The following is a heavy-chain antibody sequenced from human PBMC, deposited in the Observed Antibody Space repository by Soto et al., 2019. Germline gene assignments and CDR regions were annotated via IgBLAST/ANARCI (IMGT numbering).Heavy chain of an antibody. CDR2: ISSSSSYI. CDR3: ARTVDYYGSGSYGKFDY. CDR1: GFTFSSYS. Sequence: EVQLVESGGGLVKPGGSLRLSCAASGFTFSSYSMNWVRQAPGKGLEWVSSISSSSSYIYYADSVKGRFTISRDNAKNSLYLQMTSLRAEDTAVYYCARTVDYYGSGSYGKFDYWGQGTLVTVSS. V-gene: IGHV3-21*01. D-gene: IGHD3-10*01. J-gene: IGHJ4*02.